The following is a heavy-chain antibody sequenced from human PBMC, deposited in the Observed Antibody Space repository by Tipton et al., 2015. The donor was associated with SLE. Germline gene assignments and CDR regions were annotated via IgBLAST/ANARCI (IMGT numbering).Heavy chain of an antibody. D-gene: IGHD1-26*01. CDR3: ARDRGGSYSDAFDI. Sequence: TLSLTCTVSGGSISSYYWSWVRQPPGKGLEWVGYIYYSGSTNYNPPLKSRVTISVDTYKNQFSLKRSSVTAADTAVYYCARDRGGSYSDAFDIWGQGTMVTVSS. V-gene: IGHV4-59*01. CDR2: IYYSGST. CDR1: GGSISSYY. J-gene: IGHJ3*02.